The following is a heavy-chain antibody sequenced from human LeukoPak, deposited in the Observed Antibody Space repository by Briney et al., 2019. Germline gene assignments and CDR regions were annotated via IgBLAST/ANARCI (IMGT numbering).Heavy chain of an antibody. CDR3: ARWRNLDY. V-gene: IGHV4-59*01. Sequence: SETLSLTCTVAGASIRGFYWSWIRQPPGKGLECLGFIYSSGSTKYNPSLKSRVTIAIDTSKNQFSLKLSSVTAADTAVYYCARWRNLDYWGQGTLVTVSS. CDR1: GASIRGFY. J-gene: IGHJ4*02. CDR2: IYSSGST. D-gene: IGHD3-3*01.